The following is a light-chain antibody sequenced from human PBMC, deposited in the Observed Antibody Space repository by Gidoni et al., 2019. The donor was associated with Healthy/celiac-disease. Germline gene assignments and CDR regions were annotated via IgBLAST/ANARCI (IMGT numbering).Light chain of an antibody. CDR1: QSVSSY. V-gene: IGKV3-11*01. J-gene: IGKJ1*01. CDR3: QQHGTT. Sequence: ELVLTQSPATLSLSPGERATLSCRASQSVSSYLAWYQQKPGQAPRLLIYDASNRATGIPARFSGSGSGTDFTLTISSLEPEDFAVYYCQQHGTTFGQGTKVEIK. CDR2: DAS.